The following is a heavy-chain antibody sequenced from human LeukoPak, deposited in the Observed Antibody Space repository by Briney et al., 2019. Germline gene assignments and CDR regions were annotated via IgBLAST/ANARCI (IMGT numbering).Heavy chain of an antibody. D-gene: IGHD6-13*01. CDR1: GGSFSGYY. CDR2: ISSSGSTI. CDR3: ARGGGREYSSSWYYY. Sequence: LSLTCAVYGGSFSGYYMSWIRQAPGKGLEWVSYISSSGSTIYYADSVKGRFTISRDNAKNSLYLQMNSLRAEDTAVYYCARGGGREYSSSWYYYWGQGTLVTVSS. V-gene: IGHV3-11*04. J-gene: IGHJ4*02.